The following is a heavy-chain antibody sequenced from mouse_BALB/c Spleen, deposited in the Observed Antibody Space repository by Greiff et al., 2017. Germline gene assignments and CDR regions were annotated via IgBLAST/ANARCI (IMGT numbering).Heavy chain of an antibody. J-gene: IGHJ4*01. CDR3: TREKGYDGYYRENAMDY. CDR2: IYPGSGST. D-gene: IGHD2-3*01. Sequence: LKHPGSELVRPGASVKLSCKASGYTFTSYWMHWVKQRPGQGLEWIGNIYPGSGSTNYDEKFKSKATLTVDTSSSTAYMQLSSLTSEDSAVYYCTREKGYDGYYRENAMDYWGQGTSVTVSS. CDR1: GYTFTSYW. V-gene: IGHV1S22*01.